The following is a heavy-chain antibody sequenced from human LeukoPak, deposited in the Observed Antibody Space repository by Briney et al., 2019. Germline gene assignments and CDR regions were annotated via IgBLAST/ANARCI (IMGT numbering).Heavy chain of an antibody. CDR2: ISYDGSNK. D-gene: IGHD3-9*01. V-gene: IGHV3-30*04. CDR3: ARDQLRYFDSLHRDDAFDI. Sequence: GGSLRLSCAASGFTFSSYAMHWVRQAPGKGLEWVAVISYDGSNKYYVDSVKGRFTISRDNSKNTLYLQMNSLRAEDTAVYYCARDQLRYFDSLHRDDAFDIWGQGTMVTVSS. CDR1: GFTFSSYA. J-gene: IGHJ3*02.